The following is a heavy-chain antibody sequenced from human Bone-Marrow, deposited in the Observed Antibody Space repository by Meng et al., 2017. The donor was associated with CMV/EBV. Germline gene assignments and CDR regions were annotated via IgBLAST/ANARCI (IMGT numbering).Heavy chain of an antibody. V-gene: IGHV3-48*03. J-gene: IGHJ4*02. Sequence: GGPLRLSCAASGFTFSSYEMNWVRQAPGKGLEWVSYISSSGSTIYYADSVKGRFTISRDNSKNSLYLQMNSLRTEDTALYYCAKDILRGTTSGAFDYWGQGTLVTVSS. CDR1: GFTFSSYE. D-gene: IGHD1-7*01. CDR2: ISSSGSTI. CDR3: AKDILRGTTSGAFDY.